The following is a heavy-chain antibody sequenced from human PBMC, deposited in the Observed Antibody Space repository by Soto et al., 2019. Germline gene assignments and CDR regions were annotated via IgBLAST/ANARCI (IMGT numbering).Heavy chain of an antibody. CDR2: VSFSVTT. CDR1: GGSVTRGRQY. CDR3: ASQKLDAPAFFDY. Sequence: LQLLSVTRPVCGGSVTRGRQYWGWVRQPPGKGLEWIGSVSFSVTTYSSPSLKSRVTTSIDTSKNQFSLRLRSVTAADTAVYYCASQKLDAPAFFDYWGRGALVTVSS. J-gene: IGHJ4*02. D-gene: IGHD1-1*01. V-gene: IGHV4-39*01.